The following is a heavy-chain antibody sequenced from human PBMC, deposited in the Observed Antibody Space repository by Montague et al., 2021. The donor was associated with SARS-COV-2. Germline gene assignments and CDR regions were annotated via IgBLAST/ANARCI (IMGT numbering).Heavy chain of an antibody. CDR1: GFTFRSYW. D-gene: IGHD3-3*01. J-gene: IGHJ6*02. CDR3: ARSIGDFWGGYEDYYSDMGV. Sequence: SLRLSCAASGFTFRSYWMHWVRQAPGKGLVWVSRINSDGSSTGYADSVKGRFTISRDNAKNTLYLQMNSLRAEDTAVYYCARSIGDFWGGYEDYYSDMGVWGQGTTVTVSS. V-gene: IGHV3-74*01. CDR2: INSDGSST.